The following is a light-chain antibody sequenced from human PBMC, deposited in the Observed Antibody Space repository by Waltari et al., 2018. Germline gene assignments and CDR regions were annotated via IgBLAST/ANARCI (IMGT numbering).Light chain of an antibody. CDR1: QSVSSS. Sequence: EIVMTQSPATLSVSPGQRATLSCRASQSVSSSLAWFQQTPGQAPRLLIYGASTRATGIPARFSGSGCGTEFTLTISNMQSEDFAVYYCQQYNNWPPWTFGQGTKVEIK. CDR2: GAS. CDR3: QQYNNWPPWT. J-gene: IGKJ1*01. V-gene: IGKV3-15*01.